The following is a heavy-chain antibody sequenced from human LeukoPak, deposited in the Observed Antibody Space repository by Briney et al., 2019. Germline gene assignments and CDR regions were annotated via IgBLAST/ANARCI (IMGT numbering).Heavy chain of an antibody. CDR1: GFTVSSNY. CDR2: ISSSGSTI. CDR3: ARVDRPYCSGGSCPFDP. D-gene: IGHD2-15*01. Sequence: PGGSLRLSCAASGFTVSSNYMSWIRQAPGKGLEWVSYISSSGSTIYYADSVKGRFTISRDNAKNSLYLQMNSLRAEDTAVYYCARVDRPYCSGGSCPFDPWGQGTLVTVSS. V-gene: IGHV3-11*04. J-gene: IGHJ5*02.